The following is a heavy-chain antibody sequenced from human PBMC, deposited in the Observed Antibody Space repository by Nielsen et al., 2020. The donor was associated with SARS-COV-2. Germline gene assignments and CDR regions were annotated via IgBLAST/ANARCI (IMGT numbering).Heavy chain of an antibody. CDR1: GFTFTSYG. CDR3: VTGGQWLVRHPYGMEV. CDR2: ISYDGINK. Sequence: GESLKISCAASGFTFTSYGMHWVRQAPGKGLEWVAVISYDGINKYYADSVKGRFTISRDNSNNTLYLYMNSLRVEDTAVYYCVTGGQWLVRHPYGMEVWGQGTTVTVSS. J-gene: IGHJ6*02. V-gene: IGHV3-30*03. D-gene: IGHD6-19*01.